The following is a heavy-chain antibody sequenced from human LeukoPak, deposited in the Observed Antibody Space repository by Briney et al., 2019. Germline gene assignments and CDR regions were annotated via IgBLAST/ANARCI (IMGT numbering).Heavy chain of an antibody. CDR1: GFTISNA. J-gene: IGHJ3*02. D-gene: IGHD6-6*01. Sequence: GGSLRLSCAASGFTISNAWMNWVRQAPGKGLEWVSGFSGPGKTYYADSVKGRFTISRDTSKSTLYLQINSLRAEDTAVYYCAKAWWSTSSGGDSFGIWGQGTMVTVSS. CDR3: AKAWWSTSSGGDSFGI. CDR2: FSGPGKT. V-gene: IGHV3-23*01.